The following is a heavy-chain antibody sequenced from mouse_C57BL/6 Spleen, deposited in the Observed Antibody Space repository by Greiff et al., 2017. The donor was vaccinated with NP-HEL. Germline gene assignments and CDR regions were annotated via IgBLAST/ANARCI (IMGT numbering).Heavy chain of an antibody. Sequence: EVQLQQSGPELVKPGASVKIPCKASGYTFTDYNMDWVKQSHGKSLEWIGDITPNNGGTIYNETFKGKSTLTVDKSSSTAYMELRSLTSEDTAVFYCATGVSNYFCECYERDTWGQGTSVTVAS. V-gene: IGHV1-18*01. J-gene: IGHJ4*01. CDR2: ITPNNGGT. CDR1: GYTFTDYN. D-gene: IGHD2-5*01. CDR3: ATGVSNYFCECYERDT.